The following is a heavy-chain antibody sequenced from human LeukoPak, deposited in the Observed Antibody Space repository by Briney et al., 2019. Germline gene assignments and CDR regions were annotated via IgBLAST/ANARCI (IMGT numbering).Heavy chain of an antibody. CDR1: GFTFSRYW. J-gene: IGHJ4*02. Sequence: GGSLRLSCAVSGFTFSRYWMDWVRQTPGKGLVWVSRINRDGSSTSYADFVKGRFTISRDNAKNTLNLQMNSLRAEDTAVYYCARGGEPTFLDYWGQGTLVTVSS. V-gene: IGHV3-74*01. CDR2: INRDGSST. CDR3: ARGGEPTFLDY. D-gene: IGHD3-16*01.